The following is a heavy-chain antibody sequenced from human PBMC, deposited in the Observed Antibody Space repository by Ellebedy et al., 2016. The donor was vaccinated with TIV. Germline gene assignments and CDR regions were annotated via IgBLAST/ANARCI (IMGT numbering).Heavy chain of an antibody. J-gene: IGHJ4*02. CDR3: GRGTVGANLIDY. V-gene: IGHV3-43*01. CDR2: IRWDGDIT. CDR1: GFTFDDHT. Sequence: PGGSLRLSCAASGFTFDDHTMHWVRQGPGKGLEWVSLIRWDGDITYYADSVKGRFTIDRDNSKNSLYRQMNSLTTEDTALYYCGRGTVGANLIDYWGQGTLVTVSS. D-gene: IGHD1-26*01.